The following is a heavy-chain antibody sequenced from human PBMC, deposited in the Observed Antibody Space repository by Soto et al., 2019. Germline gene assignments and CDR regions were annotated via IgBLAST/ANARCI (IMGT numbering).Heavy chain of an antibody. V-gene: IGHV3-21*01. CDR2: ISSSSSYI. D-gene: IGHD4-17*01. J-gene: IGHJ5*02. Sequence: EVQLVESGGGLVKPGGSLRLSCAASGFTFSSYSMNWVRQAPGKGLEWVSSISSSSSYIYYADSVKGRFTISRDNAKNSLYLQMNSLRAEDTALYYCARTIYGDYFVWFDPWGQGTLVTVSS. CDR3: ARTIYGDYFVWFDP. CDR1: GFTFSSYS.